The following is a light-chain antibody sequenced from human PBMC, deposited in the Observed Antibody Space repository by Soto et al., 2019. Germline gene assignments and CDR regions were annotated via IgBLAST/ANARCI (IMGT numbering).Light chain of an antibody. Sequence: QSVLTQPASVSGSPGQSITISCTGTRSDIGAYNFVSWYQQPPGEVPKLMLYDVNVRPSGVSNRFSGSKSGNTASLTISGLQAEDEADYYCTSWTTSTTMIFGGGTKLTVL. CDR1: RSDIGAYNF. J-gene: IGLJ2*01. CDR2: DVN. V-gene: IGLV2-14*03. CDR3: TSWTTSTTMI.